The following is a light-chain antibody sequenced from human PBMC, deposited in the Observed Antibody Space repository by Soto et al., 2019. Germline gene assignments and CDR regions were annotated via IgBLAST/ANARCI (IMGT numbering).Light chain of an antibody. V-gene: IGKV1-5*01. Sequence: DIQITQSPSTLSASVGDRVTITCRASQSISSWLAWYRQKPGKAPNLLISDASTLESGVPSRFSGTGSGTEFTLTISSLQPADFATYYCQHYNSRTFGQGTKV. CDR1: QSISSW. J-gene: IGKJ1*01. CDR2: DAS. CDR3: QHYNSRT.